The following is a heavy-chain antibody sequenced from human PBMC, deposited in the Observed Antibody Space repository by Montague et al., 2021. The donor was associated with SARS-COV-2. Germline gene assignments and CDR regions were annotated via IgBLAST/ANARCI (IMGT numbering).Heavy chain of an antibody. CDR2: IYYTGET. V-gene: IGHV4-59*01. CDR3: SRFWRGYFDE. CDR1: GGSIRSYY. Sequence: SETLSLTCSFSGGSIRSYYWSWIRLPPGKPPEWHGYIYYTGETTHNPSLKSRVTISLDTSSSQFSLRLTSVTAADTAVYFCSRFWRGYFDERSQGTLVTVSS. D-gene: IGHD3-3*01. J-gene: IGHJ4*02.